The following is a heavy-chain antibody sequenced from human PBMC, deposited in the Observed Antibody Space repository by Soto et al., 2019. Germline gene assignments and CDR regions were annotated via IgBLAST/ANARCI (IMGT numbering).Heavy chain of an antibody. V-gene: IGHV4-31*03. CDR1: GGSISSGAYY. J-gene: IGHJ6*02. Sequence: QVQLQESGPGLLNPSQTLSLTCTVSGGSISSGAYYWSWIRQHPGKGLEWIGNIYYSGSTYYNPALKSRVIISLDTSENQFSLKLSSVTAADTALYYCAGSIVGPTTGLYYYYGMDVWGQGTSVTVS. CDR3: AGSIVGPTTGLYYYYGMDV. D-gene: IGHD1-26*01. CDR2: IYYSGST.